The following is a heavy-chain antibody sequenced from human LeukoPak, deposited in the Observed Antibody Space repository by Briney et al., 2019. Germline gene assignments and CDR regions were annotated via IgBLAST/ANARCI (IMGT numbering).Heavy chain of an antibody. CDR1: GGTFSSYA. D-gene: IGHD3-22*01. J-gene: IGHJ4*02. Sequence: SVKVSCKASGGTFSSYAISWVRQAPGQGLEWMGGIIPIFGTANYAQKFQGRVTITTDESTSTAYMELSSLRSEDTAVYYCARALYDSSGYYHYFFDYWGQGTLVTVSS. V-gene: IGHV1-69*05. CDR2: IIPIFGTA. CDR3: ARALYDSSGYYHYFFDY.